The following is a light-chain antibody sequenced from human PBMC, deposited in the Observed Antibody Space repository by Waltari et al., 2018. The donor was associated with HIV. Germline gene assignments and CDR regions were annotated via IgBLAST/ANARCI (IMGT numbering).Light chain of an antibody. CDR1: SSDVGGYNY. Sequence: QSALTQPASVSGSPGQSITISCTGTSSDVGGYNYVSWYQQHPGKAPKLMIYEVSNRPAGVSKRFSVSKSGNTASLTISGLQAEDEADYYCSSYTSSSTVIFGGGTKLTVL. V-gene: IGLV2-14*01. J-gene: IGLJ2*01. CDR2: EVS. CDR3: SSYTSSSTVI.